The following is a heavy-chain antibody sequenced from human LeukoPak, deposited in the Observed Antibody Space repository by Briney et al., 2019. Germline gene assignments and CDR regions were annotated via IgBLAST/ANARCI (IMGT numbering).Heavy chain of an antibody. CDR1: GFTFSSYW. CDR2: INSDGSST. V-gene: IGHV3-74*01. Sequence: GGSLRLSCAASGFTFSSYWMHWVRQAPGKGLVWVSRINSDGSSTSYADSVKGRFTISRDNAKNSLYLQMNSLRAEDTAVYYCARESGPFEADVGYFDYWGQGTLVTVSS. CDR3: ARESGPFEADVGYFDY. D-gene: IGHD6-25*01. J-gene: IGHJ4*02.